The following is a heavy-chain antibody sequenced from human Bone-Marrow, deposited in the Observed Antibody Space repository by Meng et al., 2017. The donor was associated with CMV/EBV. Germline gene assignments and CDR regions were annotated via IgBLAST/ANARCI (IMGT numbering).Heavy chain of an antibody. V-gene: IGHV1-2*02. Sequence: ASVKVSCKASGYIFTAYYMHWVRQAPGQGLEWVGWHNPNSGGANYAQKFQGRVIMTRDRSITTAYMELSSLTSGDTSIYYCTRAPSAVALMRPFDYWGQGTLVTVSS. D-gene: IGHD4-23*01. CDR3: TRAPSAVALMRPFDY. CDR2: HNPNSGGA. CDR1: GYIFTAYY. J-gene: IGHJ4*02.